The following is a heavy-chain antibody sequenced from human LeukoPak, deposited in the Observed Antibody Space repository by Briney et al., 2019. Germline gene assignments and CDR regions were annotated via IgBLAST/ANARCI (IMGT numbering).Heavy chain of an antibody. V-gene: IGHV3-66*01. Sequence: PGGSLRLSCAASGFTVSSNYMSWVRQAPGKGLEWVSVIYSGGSTYYADSVKGRFTISRDNSKNTLYLQMNSLRAEDTAVYYCARALPSYYFYYFDYWGQGTLVTVSS. CDR1: GFTVSSNY. J-gene: IGHJ4*02. D-gene: IGHD3-10*01. CDR3: ARALPSYYFYYFDY. CDR2: IYSGGST.